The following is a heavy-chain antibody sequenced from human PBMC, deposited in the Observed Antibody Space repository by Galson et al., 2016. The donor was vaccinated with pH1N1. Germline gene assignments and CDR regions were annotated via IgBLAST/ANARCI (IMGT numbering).Heavy chain of an antibody. CDR1: GFIFDKSG. CDR3: ARGAFGDYGARGLDV. CDR2: MNWNGDAT. V-gene: IGHV3-20*04. D-gene: IGHD4-17*01. J-gene: IGHJ6*02. Sequence: SLRLSCAASGFIFDKSGMHWVRLLPGKGLEWVSAMNWNGDATGYAGSVKGRFTISRDNAKNSLYLQMNSLRAEDTALYYCARGAFGDYGARGLDVWGQGTTVTVSS.